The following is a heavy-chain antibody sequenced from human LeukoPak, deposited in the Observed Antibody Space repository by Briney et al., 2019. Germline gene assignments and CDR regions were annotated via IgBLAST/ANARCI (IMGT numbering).Heavy chain of an antibody. CDR2: IGTAGDT. D-gene: IGHD3-10*01. Sequence: GRSLRLSCAASGFTFSSYDMHWVRQATGKGLEWVSAIGTAGDTYYPGSVKGRFTISRENAKNSLYLQMNSLRAGDTAVYYCARGSGSYYDDNWFDPWGQGTLVTVSS. J-gene: IGHJ5*02. CDR1: GFTFSSYD. V-gene: IGHV3-13*01. CDR3: ARGSGSYYDDNWFDP.